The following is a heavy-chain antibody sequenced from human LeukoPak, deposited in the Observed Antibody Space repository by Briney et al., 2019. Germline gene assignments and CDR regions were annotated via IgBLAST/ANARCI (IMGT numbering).Heavy chain of an antibody. CDR1: GFTFSTYS. D-gene: IGHD5-12*01. J-gene: IGHJ4*02. V-gene: IGHV3-21*01. Sequence: GESLRLSCAASGFTFSTYSMNWLRLAPGKGLEWVSSIGPDSNYKYYVDSVKGRFTISRDNAKSSLYLQMNSLRAEDTAVYYCVRGGYRGFDYEYWGQGTLVTVSS. CDR2: IGPDSNYK. CDR3: VRGGYRGFDYEY.